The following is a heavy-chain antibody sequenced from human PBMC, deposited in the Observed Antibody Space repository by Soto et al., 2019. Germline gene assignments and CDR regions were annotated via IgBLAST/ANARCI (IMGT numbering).Heavy chain of an antibody. J-gene: IGHJ1*01. CDR1: GGSFSGYY. V-gene: IGHV4-34*01. CDR2: INHSGST. Sequence: SSETLSLTCAVYGGSFSGYYWSWIRQPPGKGLEWIGEINHSGSTNYNPSLKSRVTISVDTSKNQFSLKLSSVTAADTAVYYCARGGYGDYERYFQHWGQGTLVTVSS. CDR3: ARGGYGDYERYFQH. D-gene: IGHD4-17*01.